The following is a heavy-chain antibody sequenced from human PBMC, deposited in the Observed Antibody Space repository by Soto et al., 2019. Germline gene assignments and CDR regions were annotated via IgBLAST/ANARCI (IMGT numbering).Heavy chain of an antibody. Sequence: EVQLVESGGGLVQPGGSLRLSCAASGFTFSSYSMNWVRQAPGKGLEWVSYISSSSSTIYYADSVKGRFTISRDNAKNSLYLQMNSLRAEDTAVYYCARGLRLYDAFDIWGRGTMVTVSS. V-gene: IGHV3-48*01. D-gene: IGHD5-12*01. CDR1: GFTFSSYS. J-gene: IGHJ3*02. CDR3: ARGLRLYDAFDI. CDR2: ISSSSSTI.